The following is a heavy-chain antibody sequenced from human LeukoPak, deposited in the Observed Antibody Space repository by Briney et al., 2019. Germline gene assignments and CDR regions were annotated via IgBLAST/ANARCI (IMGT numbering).Heavy chain of an antibody. Sequence: GGSLRLSCAASGFTFSTYSMNWVRQAPGKGLEWISYIKSSGSTIYYADSVRGRFTISRDNAKNSLSLQMNSLRDEDRAVYYCTRNRDIFDIWGQGTMVTVSS. D-gene: IGHD3-10*01. CDR2: IKSSGSTI. CDR1: GFTFSTYS. V-gene: IGHV3-48*02. CDR3: TRNRDIFDI. J-gene: IGHJ3*02.